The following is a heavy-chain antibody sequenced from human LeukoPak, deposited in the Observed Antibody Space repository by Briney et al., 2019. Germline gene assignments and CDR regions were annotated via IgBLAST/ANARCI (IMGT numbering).Heavy chain of an antibody. J-gene: IGHJ4*02. D-gene: IGHD3-10*01. CDR2: IYPGGSDA. V-gene: IGHV5-51*01. Sequence: LGESLKISCKGSGYSFINYWIGWVRQMPGKGLEWMGVIYPGGSDARYSPSFQGQVTISVDKSISTAYLQWSGLQASDTAMYYCVRPDNRGKYFDYWGQGTLVTVSS. CDR3: VRPDNRGKYFDY. CDR1: GYSFINYW.